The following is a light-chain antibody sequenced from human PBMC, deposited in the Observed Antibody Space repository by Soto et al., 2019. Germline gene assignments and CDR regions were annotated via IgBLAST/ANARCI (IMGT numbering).Light chain of an antibody. CDR2: DVS. V-gene: IGLV2-14*03. Sequence: QSVLTQPASVSGSPGQSITSSCTGTSSDVGGYNYVSWYQHHPGKAPKLLIYDVSNRPSGISNRFSGSKSDNTASLTISGLQPEDEADYYCSSYTTSNTRQIVFGTGTQVTV. CDR3: SSYTTSNTRQIV. CDR1: SSDVGGYNY. J-gene: IGLJ1*01.